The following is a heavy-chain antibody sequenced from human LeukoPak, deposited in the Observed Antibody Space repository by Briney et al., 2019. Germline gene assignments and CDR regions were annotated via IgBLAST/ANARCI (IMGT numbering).Heavy chain of an antibody. J-gene: IGHJ6*03. D-gene: IGHD2-2*01. CDR2: IKQDGSET. Sequence: GGSLRPSCAASGFAFSGSWMSWVRQAPGKGLEWVANIKQDGSETYYVDSLKGRFTVSRDNAKNSVYLQMNNLRAEDTAVYYCARRAPGYCITTSCPDTYYYYYYMDVWGKGTTVTVSS. CDR3: ARRAPGYCITTSCPDTYYYYYYMDV. V-gene: IGHV3-7*01. CDR1: GFAFSGSW.